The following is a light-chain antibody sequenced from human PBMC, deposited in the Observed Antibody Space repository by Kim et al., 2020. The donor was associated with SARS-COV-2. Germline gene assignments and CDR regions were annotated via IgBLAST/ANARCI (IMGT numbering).Light chain of an antibody. CDR1: VLAKKY. J-gene: IGLJ2*01. Sequence: SYELTQPSSVSVSPGQTARITCSGDVLAKKYARWFQQKPGRAPVVLIYKDSERPSGIPERFTGSSSGTTVTLTISGAQDEDEADYYCYSAADNNLVFGGGTKVTVL. CDR2: KDS. V-gene: IGLV3-27*01. CDR3: YSAADNNLV.